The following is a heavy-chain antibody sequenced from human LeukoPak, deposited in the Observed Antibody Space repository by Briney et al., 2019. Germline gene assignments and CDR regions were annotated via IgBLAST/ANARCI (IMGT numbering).Heavy chain of an antibody. CDR3: ARAGFSGSGSYSGVYYYYMDV. V-gene: IGHV3-20*04. Sequence: TGGSLRLSCAASGFTVSSNYMSWVRQAPGKGLEWVSGINWNGGSTGYADSVKGRFTISRDNAKNSLYLQMNSLRAEDTALYYCARAGFSGSGSYSGVYYYYMDVWGKGTTVTVSS. CDR1: GFTVSSNY. CDR2: INWNGGST. J-gene: IGHJ6*03. D-gene: IGHD3-10*01.